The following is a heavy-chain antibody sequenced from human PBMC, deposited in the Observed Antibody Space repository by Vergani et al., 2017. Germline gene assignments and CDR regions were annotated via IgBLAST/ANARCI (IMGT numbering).Heavy chain of an antibody. CDR1: GYTFTSYG. CDR3: ARDLVDYDILTGYYDLNRGYDY. J-gene: IGHJ4*02. Sequence: QLVQSGPEVKKPGTSVKVSCKASGYTFTSYGISWVRQAPGQGLEWMGWISAYNGNTNYAQKIQGRVTMTTDTSTSTAYMELRSLRSDDTAVYYCARDLVDYDILTGYYDLNRGYDYWGQGTLVTVSS. CDR2: ISAYNGNT. D-gene: IGHD3-9*01. V-gene: IGHV1-18*01.